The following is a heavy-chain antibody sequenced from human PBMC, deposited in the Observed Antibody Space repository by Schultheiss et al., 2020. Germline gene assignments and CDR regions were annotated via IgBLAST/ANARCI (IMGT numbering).Heavy chain of an antibody. D-gene: IGHD2-2*01. CDR3: AKDRYCSSTSCYENYYYGMDV. V-gene: IGHV3-23*01. Sequence: GESLKISCAASGFTVSSNYMSWVRQAPGKGLEWVSAISGSGGSTYYADSVKGRFTISRDNSKNTLYLQMNSLRAEDTAVYYCAKDRYCSSTSCYENYYYGMDVWGQGTTVTVSS. CDR2: ISGSGGST. J-gene: IGHJ6*02. CDR1: GFTVSSNY.